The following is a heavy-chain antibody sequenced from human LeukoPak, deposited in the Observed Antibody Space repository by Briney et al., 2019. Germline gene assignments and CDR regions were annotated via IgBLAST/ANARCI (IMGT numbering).Heavy chain of an antibody. CDR1: GFTFSSYA. CDR2: ISGSGGST. CDR3: AKEPGYSSSWWGFDP. V-gene: IGHV3-23*01. Sequence: PGGSLRLSCAASGFTFSSYAMSWVRQAPGKGLEWVSAISGSGGSTYYADSVKGRFTISRDNSKNTLYLQMNSLRSEDPAVYYCAKEPGYSSSWWGFDPWGQGTLVTVSS. D-gene: IGHD6-6*01. J-gene: IGHJ5*02.